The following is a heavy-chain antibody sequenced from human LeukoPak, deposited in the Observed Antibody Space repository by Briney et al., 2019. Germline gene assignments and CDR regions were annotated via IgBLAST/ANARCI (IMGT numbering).Heavy chain of an antibody. D-gene: IGHD4-17*01. J-gene: IGHJ4*02. CDR2: ISSSGRAI. CDR3: ATTVSHGFDY. Sequence: GGSLRLSCAASGFTFSNYYLSWIRQAPGKGLEWVSDISSSGRAIYCADSVKGRFAISRDNAKNSLYLQMNSLRVEDTAVYYCATTVSHGFDYWGQGTLVTVSS. CDR1: GFTFSNYY. V-gene: IGHV3-11*01.